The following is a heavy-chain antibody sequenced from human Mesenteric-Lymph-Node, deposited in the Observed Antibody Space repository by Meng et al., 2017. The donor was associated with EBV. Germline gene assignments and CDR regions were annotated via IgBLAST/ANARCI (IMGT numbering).Heavy chain of an antibody. D-gene: IGHD3-16*02. V-gene: IGHV4-4*02. J-gene: IGHJ4*02. CDR2: IFHSGGT. Sequence: VPLKEPGPGLVKSSGTLSLTCAVSSGSISNSNWWSWVRQPPGKGLQWIGEIFHSGGTNYNPSLKSRVTISVDKSKNQFSLKVNSLTAADTAVYYCARITFGGAIGDWGQGTLVTVSS. CDR1: SGSISNSNW. CDR3: ARITFGGAIGD.